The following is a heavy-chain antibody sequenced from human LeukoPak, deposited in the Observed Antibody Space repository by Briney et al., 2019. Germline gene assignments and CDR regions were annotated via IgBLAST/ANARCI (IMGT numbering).Heavy chain of an antibody. CDR2: IYYSGNT. J-gene: IGHJ5*02. Sequence: SETLSLTCTVSGYSISIGYFWGWLRQPPGKGLEWIGSIYYSGNTYYNPSLKSRVTISADTSKNQFSLKLSSVTAADTAVYYCARVSQKRDWLVTPRRGWFDPWGQGTLVTVSS. D-gene: IGHD6-19*01. CDR1: GYSISIGYF. V-gene: IGHV4-38-2*02. CDR3: ARVSQKRDWLVTPRRGWFDP.